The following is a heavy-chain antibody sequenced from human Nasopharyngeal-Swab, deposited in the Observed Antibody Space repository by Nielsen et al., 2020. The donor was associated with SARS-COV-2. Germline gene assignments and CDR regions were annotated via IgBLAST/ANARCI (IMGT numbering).Heavy chain of an antibody. CDR1: GYTFTSYG. V-gene: IGHV1-18*01. CDR3: ARAGTYVDTAMAINFDY. D-gene: IGHD5-18*01. Sequence: ASVKVSCKASGYTFTSYGISWVRQAPGQGLEWMGWISAYNGNTNYAQKLQGRVTVTTDTSTSTAYMELRSLRSEDTAVYYCARAGTYVDTAMAINFDYWGQGTLVTVSS. CDR2: ISAYNGNT. J-gene: IGHJ4*02.